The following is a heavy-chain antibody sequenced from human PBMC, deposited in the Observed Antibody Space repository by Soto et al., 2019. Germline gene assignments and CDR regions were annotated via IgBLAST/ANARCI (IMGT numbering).Heavy chain of an antibody. J-gene: IGHJ4*03. CDR3: ARDTGLAPTVWGY. CDR1: GYSIRGGGHY. D-gene: IGHD7-27*01. V-gene: IGHV4-31*03. CDR2: VYHSGST. Sequence: QVQLQESGPGLVKPSQTLSLTCSVSGYSIRGGGHYWNWIRQFPGKGLEWIGYVYHSGSTHYNPSLRGRLTISIDTSTNQFSLRLISVTAADTALYYWARDTGLAPTVWGYWGHGTQVRVSS.